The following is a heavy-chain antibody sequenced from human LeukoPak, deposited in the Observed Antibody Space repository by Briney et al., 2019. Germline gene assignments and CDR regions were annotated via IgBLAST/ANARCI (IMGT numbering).Heavy chain of an antibody. J-gene: IGHJ4*02. Sequence: PGGSLRLSCAASGFTFSSYAMSWVRQAPGKGLEWVSAISGSGGSTYYADSVKGRFTISRDNAKNSLYLQMNSIGAEDTAVYYCARGKGAHSSGYYYFDYWGQGTLVTVSS. CDR1: GFTFSSYA. V-gene: IGHV3-23*01. D-gene: IGHD6-19*01. CDR2: ISGSGGST. CDR3: ARGKGAHSSGYYYFDY.